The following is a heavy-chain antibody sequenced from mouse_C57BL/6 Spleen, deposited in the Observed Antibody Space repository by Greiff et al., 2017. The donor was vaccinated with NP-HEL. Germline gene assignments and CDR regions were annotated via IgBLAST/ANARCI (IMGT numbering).Heavy chain of an antibody. CDR2: IHPNSGST. CDR1: GYTFTSYC. Sequence: VQLQQPGAELVKPGASVKLSCKASGYTFTSYCMHWVKQRPGQGLEWIGMIHPNSGSTNYNEKFKSKATLTVDKSSSTAYMQLSSLTSEDSAVYDCARWVYDGYWTYWGQGTLVTVSA. J-gene: IGHJ3*01. CDR3: ARWVYDGYWTY. D-gene: IGHD2-3*01. V-gene: IGHV1-64*01.